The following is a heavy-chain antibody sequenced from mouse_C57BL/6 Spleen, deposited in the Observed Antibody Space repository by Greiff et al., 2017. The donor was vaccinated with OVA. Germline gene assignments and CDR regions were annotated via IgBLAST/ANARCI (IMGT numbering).Heavy chain of an antibody. V-gene: IGHV7-3*01. J-gene: IGHJ2*01. Sequence: EVKLMESGGGLVQPGGSLSLSCAASGFTFTDYYMSWVRQPPGKALEWLGFIRNKANGYTTEYSASVKGRFTISIDNSPCILYLQMNALRAEDSATYYCARSLGLRRTGRDGFDYWGQGTTLTVSS. CDR2: IRNKANGYTT. CDR1: GFTFTDYY. CDR3: ARSLGLRRTGRDGFDY. D-gene: IGHD2-4*01.